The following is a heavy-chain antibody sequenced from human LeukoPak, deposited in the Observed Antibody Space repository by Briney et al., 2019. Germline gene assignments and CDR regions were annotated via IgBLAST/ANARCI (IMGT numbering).Heavy chain of an antibody. CDR2: ISYDGSNK. V-gene: IGHV3-30-3*01. CDR1: GFSFSEYS. CDR3: AKGPLIEVAGTTWDY. D-gene: IGHD6-19*01. Sequence: GGSLRLSCAASGFSFSEYSMHWVRQAPGKGLEWVAIISYDGSNKRYADSVKGRFTISRDNSKNTLYLQMNSLRAEDTAVYYCAKGPLIEVAGTTWDYWGQGTLVTVSS. J-gene: IGHJ4*02.